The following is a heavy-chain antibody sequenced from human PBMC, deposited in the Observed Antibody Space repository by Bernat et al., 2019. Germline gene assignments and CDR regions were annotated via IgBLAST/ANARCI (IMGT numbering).Heavy chain of an antibody. Sequence: QVQLVQSGAEVKKPGASVKVSCKASGYTFTGYYMHWVRQAPGQGLEWVGWINPNSGGTNYAQKFQGWVTMTRDTSISTAYMELSRLRSDDTAVYYCARALMITFGGVAFDYWGQGTLVTVSS. V-gene: IGHV1-2*04. J-gene: IGHJ4*02. CDR2: INPNSGGT. CDR1: GYTFTGYY. D-gene: IGHD3-16*01. CDR3: ARALMITFGGVAFDY.